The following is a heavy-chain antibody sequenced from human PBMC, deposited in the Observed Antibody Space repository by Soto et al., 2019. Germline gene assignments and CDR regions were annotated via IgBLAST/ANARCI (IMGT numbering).Heavy chain of an antibody. CDR1: GGSISSGGYY. J-gene: IGHJ5*02. CDR2: IYYSGST. V-gene: IGHV4-31*03. D-gene: IGHD3-10*01. CDR3: ARDRYRAGTMVRGVTWFDP. Sequence: LSLTCTVSGGSISSGGYYWSWIRQHPGKGLEWIGYIYYSGSTYYNPSLKSRVTISVDTSKNQFSLKLSSVTAADTAVYYCARDRYRAGTMVRGVTWFDPWGQGTLVTVS.